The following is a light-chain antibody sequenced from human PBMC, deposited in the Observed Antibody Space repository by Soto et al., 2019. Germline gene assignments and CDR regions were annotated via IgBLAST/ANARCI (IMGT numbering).Light chain of an antibody. J-gene: IGKJ1*01. Sequence: EIVMTQSPATLSVSPGERATLSCRASQSVSSNLAWYQQKPDQAPRVLIYGASTRTTGIPARFSGSGSGTEFTLTISSLQSEDFAVYYCQHYNNWPRTFGQGTKVEIK. CDR1: QSVSSN. V-gene: IGKV3-15*01. CDR3: QHYNNWPRT. CDR2: GAS.